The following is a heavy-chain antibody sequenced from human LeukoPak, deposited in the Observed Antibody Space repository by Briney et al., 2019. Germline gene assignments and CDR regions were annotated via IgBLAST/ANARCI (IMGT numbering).Heavy chain of an antibody. D-gene: IGHD5-24*01. J-gene: IGHJ4*02. V-gene: IGHV4-38-2*02. CDR2: FHHSGST. CDR3: ARREGYNFDY. Sequence: SETLSLTCSVSGYSISSGFYWDWIRPPPGKGLEWIGSFHHSGSTPYNPSLNSRVSISVDTSKNQLSLKLSSVTAADTAVYYCARREGYNFDYWGQGTLVTVSS. CDR1: GYSISSGFY.